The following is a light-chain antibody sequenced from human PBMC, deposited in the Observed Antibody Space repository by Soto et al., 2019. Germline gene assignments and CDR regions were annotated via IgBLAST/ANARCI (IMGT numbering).Light chain of an antibody. CDR3: QQLSRYPST. V-gene: IGKV1-9*01. CDR1: DDITNY. CDR2: DAS. Sequence: IQLTQSPSSLSASVGARVTVTCRASDDITNYLAWYQQKAGKAPKLLIYDASTLYSGVPSRFSGSGSGTDFTLTISGLQPEDFATYYCQQLSRYPSTCGGGNKGDIK. J-gene: IGKJ4*01.